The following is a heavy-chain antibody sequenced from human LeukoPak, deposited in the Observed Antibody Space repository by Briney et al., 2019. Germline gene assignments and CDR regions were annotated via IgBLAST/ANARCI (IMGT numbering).Heavy chain of an antibody. CDR3: ARDRGWTARYYYYGMDV. CDR2: IYYSGST. Sequence: SETLSLTCTVSGGSISSYYWSWIRQPPGKGLEWIGYIYYSGSTNYNPSLKSRVTISVDTSMNQFSLKLSSVTAADTAVYYCARDRGWTARYYYYGMDVWGQGTTVTVSS. V-gene: IGHV4-59*01. J-gene: IGHJ6*02. D-gene: IGHD3-10*01. CDR1: GGSISSYY.